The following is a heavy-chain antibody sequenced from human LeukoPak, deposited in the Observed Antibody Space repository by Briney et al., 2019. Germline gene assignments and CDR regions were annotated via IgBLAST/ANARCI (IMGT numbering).Heavy chain of an antibody. Sequence: GRSLRLSCAASGFTFSSYAMSWVRQAPGKGLEWVSAISGSGGSTYYADSVKGRFTISRDNSKNTLYLQMNSLRAEDTAVYYCAKDQGIRDFWSGYYFDYWGQGTLVTVSS. V-gene: IGHV3-23*01. CDR2: ISGSGGST. CDR1: GFTFSSYA. CDR3: AKDQGIRDFWSGYYFDY. D-gene: IGHD3-3*01. J-gene: IGHJ4*02.